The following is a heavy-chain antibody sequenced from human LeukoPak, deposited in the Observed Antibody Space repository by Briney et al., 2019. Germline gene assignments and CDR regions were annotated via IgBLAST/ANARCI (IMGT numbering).Heavy chain of an antibody. CDR3: ARAKVDDYGDYVGMDV. J-gene: IGHJ6*02. Sequence: PSETLSLTCTVSGGSMSSSSYYWGWIRQPPGKGLECIGSIYYSGSTYYNPSLKSRVTISVDTSKNQFSLKLSSVTAADTAVYHCARAKVDDYGDYVGMDVWGQGTTVTVSS. D-gene: IGHD4-17*01. CDR1: GGSMSSSSYY. CDR2: IYYSGST. V-gene: IGHV4-39*07.